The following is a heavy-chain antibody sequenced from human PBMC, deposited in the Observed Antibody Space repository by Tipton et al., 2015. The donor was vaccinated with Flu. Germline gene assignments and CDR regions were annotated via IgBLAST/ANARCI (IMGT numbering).Heavy chain of an antibody. CDR1: NYSISTGYY. V-gene: IGHV4-38-2*01. J-gene: IGHJ6*02. D-gene: IGHD4-17*01. Sequence: TLSLTCAVSNYSISTGYYWGWFRQPPGKGLEWIGTIYHTGTTYYTPSLKSRVSISVDTSKNHFSLRLTFVTAADTAVYYCARLGLSPDYELYYYGMDVWGQGTTVTVSS. CDR2: IYHTGTT. CDR3: ARLGLSPDYELYYYGMDV.